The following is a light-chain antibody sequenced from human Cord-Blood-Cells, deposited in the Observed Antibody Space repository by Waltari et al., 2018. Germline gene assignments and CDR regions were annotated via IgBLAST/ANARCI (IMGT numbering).Light chain of an antibody. V-gene: IGKV3-20*01. J-gene: IGKJ1*01. CDR3: QQYNNWPWT. CDR2: GAS. CDR1: QSVSSSY. Sequence: EIVLTQSPGTLSLSPGERATLSCRASQSVSSSYLAWYQQKPGQAPRLLIYGASSRATGIPDRFSGSGSVTDFTLTISRLEPEEFAVYYCQQYNNWPWTFGQGTKVESK.